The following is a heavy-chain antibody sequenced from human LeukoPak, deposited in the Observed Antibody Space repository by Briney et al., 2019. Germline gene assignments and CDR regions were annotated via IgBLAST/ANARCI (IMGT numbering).Heavy chain of an antibody. V-gene: IGHV3-30*03. CDR1: GFTFSSYG. CDR2: ISYDGSNK. D-gene: IGHD2-21*01. J-gene: IGHJ3*02. Sequence: PGGSLRLSCAASGFTFSSYGMHWVRQAPGKGLEWVAVISYDGSNKYYADSVKGRFTISRDNSKNTLYLQMNSLRAEDTAVYYCARAQGRPIVVSVSRRGNAFDIWGQGTMVTVSS. CDR3: ARAQGRPIVVSVSRRGNAFDI.